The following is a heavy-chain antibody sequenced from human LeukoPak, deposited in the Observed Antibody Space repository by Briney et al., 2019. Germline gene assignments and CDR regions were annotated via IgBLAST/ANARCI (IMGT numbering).Heavy chain of an antibody. Sequence: GGSLRLSCAASGFTFNKYSMSWVRQAPGKGLEWITYIDGSSATIYYADSVKGRFTTSRDNTKNSVYLHMNSLRAEDTAVYYCATYGRDGYRGFYWGQGTLVTGSS. D-gene: IGHD5-24*01. V-gene: IGHV3-48*04. J-gene: IGHJ4*02. CDR2: IDGSSATI. CDR1: GFTFNKYS. CDR3: ATYGRDGYRGFY.